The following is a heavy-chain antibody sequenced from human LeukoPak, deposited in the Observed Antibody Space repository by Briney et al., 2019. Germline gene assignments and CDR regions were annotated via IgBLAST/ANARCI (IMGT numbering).Heavy chain of an antibody. D-gene: IGHD6-6*01. CDR3: ARDLGYSSSSLDAFDI. CDR1: GGSFSGYY. Sequence: SETLSLTCAVYGGSFSGYYWSWIRQPPGKGLEWIGYIYYSGSTNYNPSLKSRVTISVDTSKNQFSLKLSSVTAADTAVYYCARDLGYSSSSLDAFDIWGQGTTVTVSS. V-gene: IGHV4-59*01. CDR2: IYYSGST. J-gene: IGHJ3*02.